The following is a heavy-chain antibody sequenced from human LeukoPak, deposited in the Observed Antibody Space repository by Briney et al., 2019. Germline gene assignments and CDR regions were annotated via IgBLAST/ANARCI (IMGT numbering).Heavy chain of an antibody. D-gene: IGHD3-10*01. J-gene: IGHJ2*01. V-gene: IGHV3-21*01. CDR1: GFTFRTYT. Sequence: PGGSLRLSCAASGFTFRTYTMNWVRQAPGKGLEWVSSISSSTSYIYYRDSVKGRFTISRDNAKNSLYLQMNSLRAEDTAVYYCARGRDTMGYFDLWGRGTLVTVSS. CDR2: ISSSTSYI. CDR3: ARGRDTMGYFDL.